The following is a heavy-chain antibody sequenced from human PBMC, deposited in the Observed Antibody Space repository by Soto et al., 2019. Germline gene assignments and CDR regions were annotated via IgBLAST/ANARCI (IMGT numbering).Heavy chain of an antibody. CDR3: VRVFGSIDY. Sequence: QVQLVQSGAEVKKPGASVKVSCKASGYTFTTYDINWVRQATGQRLEWVGWMNPKSGYTGFAQKFQGRVSMTRDTSISTAYMEMSSLRSEDTAGYHVVRVFGSIDYWCQGTLVTVSS. CDR2: MNPKSGYT. J-gene: IGHJ4*02. D-gene: IGHD3-10*02. CDR1: GYTFTTYD. V-gene: IGHV1-8*01.